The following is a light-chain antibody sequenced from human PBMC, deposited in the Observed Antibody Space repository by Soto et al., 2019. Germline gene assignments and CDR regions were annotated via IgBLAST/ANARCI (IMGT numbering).Light chain of an antibody. CDR1: SSDVGGYNY. J-gene: IGLJ2*01. V-gene: IGLV2-14*01. CDR3: SSHTSSSTVV. CDR2: DVS. Sequence: QSALTQPASVSGSPGQSITISCTGTSSDVGGYNYVSWYQQHPGKAPKLMIYDVSNRPSGVSNRFSGSKSGNTASLTISGLQADDEADYYCSSHTSSSTVVFGGGTKVTVL.